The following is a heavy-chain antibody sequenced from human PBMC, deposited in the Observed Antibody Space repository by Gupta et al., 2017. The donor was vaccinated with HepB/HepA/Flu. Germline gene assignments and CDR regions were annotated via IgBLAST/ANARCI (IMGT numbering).Heavy chain of an antibody. V-gene: IGHV3-30*18. CDR3: AKHGYSSGLPPDY. Sequence: QVQLVESGGGVVQPGRSLRLSCAASGFTFSSYGMHWVRQAPGKGLEWVAVISYDGSNKYYADSVKGRFTISRDNSKNTLYLQMNSLRAEDTAVYYCAKHGYSSGLPPDYWGQGTLVTVSS. CDR1: GFTFSSYG. D-gene: IGHD6-19*01. J-gene: IGHJ4*02. CDR2: ISYDGSNK.